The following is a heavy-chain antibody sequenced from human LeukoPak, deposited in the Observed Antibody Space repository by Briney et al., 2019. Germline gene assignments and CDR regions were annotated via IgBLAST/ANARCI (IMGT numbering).Heavy chain of an antibody. CDR3: AKDSVWGSYRPTQIDY. V-gene: IGHV3-23*01. CDR1: GFTFSSYA. J-gene: IGHJ4*02. Sequence: GGSLRLSCAASGFTFSSYAVSWVRQAPGKGLEWVSAISGSGGSTYYADSVKGRFTISRDNSKNTLYLQMNSLGAEDTAVYYCAKDSVWGSYRPTQIDYWGQGTLVTVSS. CDR2: ISGSGGST. D-gene: IGHD3-16*02.